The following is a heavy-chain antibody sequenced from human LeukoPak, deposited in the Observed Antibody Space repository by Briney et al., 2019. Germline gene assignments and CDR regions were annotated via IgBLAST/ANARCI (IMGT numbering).Heavy chain of an antibody. CDR2: IYYSGST. CDR3: ARAVITMVRGVIDP. V-gene: IGHV4-31*03. D-gene: IGHD3-10*01. J-gene: IGHJ5*02. CDR1: GGSISSGGYC. Sequence: SQTLSLTCTVSGGSISSGGYCWSWIRQHPGKGLEWIGYIYYSGSTYYNPSLKSRVTISVDTSKNQFSLKLSSVTAADTAVYYCARAVITMVRGVIDPWGQGTLVTVSS.